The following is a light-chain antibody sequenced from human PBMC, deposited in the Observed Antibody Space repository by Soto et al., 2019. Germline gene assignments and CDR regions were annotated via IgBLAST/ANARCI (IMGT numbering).Light chain of an antibody. J-gene: IGLJ1*01. CDR3: SSYTSCSTPFV. CDR2: EVS. V-gene: IGLV2-14*01. CDR1: SSDVGGYNY. Sequence: QSALTQPASVSGSPGQSITISCTGTSSDVGGYNYVSWYQHHPGKAPKLMIYEVSHRPSGVSHRFSGSKSGSTASLTISGLQAEDEADYYCSSYTSCSTPFVFGTGTKLTVL.